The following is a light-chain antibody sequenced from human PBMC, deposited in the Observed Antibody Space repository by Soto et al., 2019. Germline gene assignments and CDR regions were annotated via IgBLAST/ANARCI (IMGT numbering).Light chain of an antibody. Sequence: DIQMTQSPSSLSAYVGNRVTVTCRASQDISIYLNWYQQRPGKAPKLLIYAASTLQGGVPSKFSGSGSGTDFTLTISSLLPEDFATYYCQQTYSTPLTFVGGTKVEIK. CDR1: QDISIY. CDR2: AAS. V-gene: IGKV1-39*01. CDR3: QQTYSTPLT. J-gene: IGKJ4*01.